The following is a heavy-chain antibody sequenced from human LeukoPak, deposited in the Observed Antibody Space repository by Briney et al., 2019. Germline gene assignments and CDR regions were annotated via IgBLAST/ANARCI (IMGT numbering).Heavy chain of an antibody. Sequence: PGTSLRLSCVASGFTFSSHSFHWVRQAPGKGLEWMAVISYDGMNKYHADSEKGRFTISRDDSQNTLFLQMNSLSAEDTAVYHCVREMGGSHDYWGQGTLVTVSS. V-gene: IGHV3-30*03. CDR2: ISYDGMNK. CDR3: VREMGGSHDY. D-gene: IGHD1-26*01. J-gene: IGHJ4*02. CDR1: GFTFSSHS.